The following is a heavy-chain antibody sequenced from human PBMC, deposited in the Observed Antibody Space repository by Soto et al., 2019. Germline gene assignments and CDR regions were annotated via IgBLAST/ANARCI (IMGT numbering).Heavy chain of an antibody. CDR3: ARVCQYDFWSGYYSLVSDYYYYYGMDV. D-gene: IGHD3-3*01. J-gene: IGHJ6*02. CDR1: GGSFSGYY. Sequence: ASETLSLTCAVYGGSFSGYYWSWIRQPPGKGLEWIGEINHSGSTNYNPSLKSRVTISVDTSKNQFSLKLSSVTAADTAVYYCARVCQYDFWSGYYSLVSDYYYYYGMDVWGQGTTVTVSS. V-gene: IGHV4-34*01. CDR2: INHSGST.